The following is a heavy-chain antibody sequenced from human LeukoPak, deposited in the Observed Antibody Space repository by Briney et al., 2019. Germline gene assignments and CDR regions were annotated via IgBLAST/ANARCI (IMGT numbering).Heavy chain of an antibody. Sequence: SVKVSCKASGGTFSSYAISWVRQAPGQGLEWMGGIIPIFGTANYTQKFQGRVTITADESTSTAYMELSSLRSEDTAVYYCARDKAFGTKGDYFDYWGQGTLVTVSS. CDR1: GGTFSSYA. J-gene: IGHJ4*02. D-gene: IGHD1-7*01. V-gene: IGHV1-69*13. CDR3: ARDKAFGTKGDYFDY. CDR2: IIPIFGTA.